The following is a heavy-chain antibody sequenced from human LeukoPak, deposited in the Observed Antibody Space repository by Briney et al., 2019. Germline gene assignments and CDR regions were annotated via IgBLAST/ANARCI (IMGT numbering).Heavy chain of an antibody. CDR3: VPQTSSSGFDY. Sequence: SETLSLTCTVSGGSISSYYWSWIRQPPGKGLEWIGYIYYSGSTNYNPSLKSRVTISVDTSKNQFSLKLSSVTAADTAVYYCVPQTSSSGFDYWGQGTLVTVSS. CDR1: GGSISSYY. V-gene: IGHV4-59*08. CDR2: IYYSGST. J-gene: IGHJ4*02. D-gene: IGHD2-15*01.